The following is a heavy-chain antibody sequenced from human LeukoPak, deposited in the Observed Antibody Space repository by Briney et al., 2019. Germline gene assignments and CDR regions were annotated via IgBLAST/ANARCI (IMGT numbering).Heavy chain of an antibody. CDR1: GYTFTSYG. D-gene: IGHD2-2*01. J-gene: IGHJ5*02. V-gene: IGHV1-8*02. CDR2: MNPNSGNT. CDR3: AREYQLLGTVYNYFDP. Sequence: GASVKVSCKASGYTFTSYGISWVRQATGQGLEWMGWMNPNSGNTGYAQKFQGRVTMTRNTSISTAYMELTSLRSEDTAVYYCAREYQLLGTVYNYFDPWGQGTLVTVSS.